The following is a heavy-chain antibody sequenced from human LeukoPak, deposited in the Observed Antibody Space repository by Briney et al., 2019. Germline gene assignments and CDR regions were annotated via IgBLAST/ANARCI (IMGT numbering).Heavy chain of an antibody. J-gene: IGHJ4*02. CDR3: VRVRGSYPNNNFDY. V-gene: IGHV3-23*01. Sequence: GRSLRLSCAASGFTFSSYGMTWVRQAPGKGLEWVSGISGSGGSTSYADSVKGRFTISRDNSKNTLYLQMNSLRVEDTAVHYCVRVRGSYPNNNFDYWGQGTLVTVSS. D-gene: IGHD1-26*01. CDR2: ISGSGGST. CDR1: GFTFSSYG.